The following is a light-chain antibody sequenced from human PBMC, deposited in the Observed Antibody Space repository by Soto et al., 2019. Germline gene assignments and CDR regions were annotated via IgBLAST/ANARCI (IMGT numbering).Light chain of an antibody. CDR1: QGIGSY. CDR3: QQYYNFPFT. CDR2: AAS. V-gene: IGKV1-8*01. Sequence: AIRMTQSPSSFSASTGDRVTITCRASQGIGSYLAWFQQKSGTAPQLLIYAASTLQSGIPSRFSGSGSVTDFTLTISCLQSEDFATYYCQQYYNFPFTFGQGTKLEVK. J-gene: IGKJ2*01.